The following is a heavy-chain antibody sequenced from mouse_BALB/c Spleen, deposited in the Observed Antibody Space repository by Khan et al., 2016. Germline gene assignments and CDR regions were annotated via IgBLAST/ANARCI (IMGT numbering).Heavy chain of an antibody. D-gene: IGHD2-4*01. J-gene: IGHJ3*01. CDR1: GFSLINSG. CDR3: ARDDQDYDAWFAS. CDR2: IWPGGST. Sequence: QVQLKESGPGLVAPSQSLSITCTDSGFSLINSGVHWIRQPPGKGLEWLGVIWPGGSTDYTSALMSRLSITKDNSQNQVFLKMISLQTDDTAMYYCARDDQDYDAWFASWGQGTLVIVSA. V-gene: IGHV2-9*02.